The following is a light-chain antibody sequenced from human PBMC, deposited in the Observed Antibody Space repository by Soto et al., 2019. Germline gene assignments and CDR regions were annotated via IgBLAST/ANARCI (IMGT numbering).Light chain of an antibody. Sequence: QSVLTQPASVSESPGQSITISCSGTSSDVGGYNYVSWYQQHPRKAPKLMIYEVSNRPSGVSNRFSGSKSGNTASLTISGLQAEDEADYYCSSYISSSTLHVVFGGGTKLTVL. CDR1: SSDVGGYNY. CDR3: SSYISSSTLHVV. CDR2: EVS. V-gene: IGLV2-14*01. J-gene: IGLJ2*01.